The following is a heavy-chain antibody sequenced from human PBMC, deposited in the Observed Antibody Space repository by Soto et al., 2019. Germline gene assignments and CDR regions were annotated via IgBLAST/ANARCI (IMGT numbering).Heavy chain of an antibody. CDR2: TYYRSKWYN. CDR1: GDSVSSNSAA. Sequence: SQTLSLTCAISGDSVSSNSAAWNWIRQSPSRGLEWLGRTYYRSKWYNDYAVSVKSRITINPDTSKNQFSLQLNSVTPEDTAVYYCARGWVVVAEVENWFDPWGQGTLVTVSS. V-gene: IGHV6-1*01. J-gene: IGHJ5*02. D-gene: IGHD2-15*01. CDR3: ARGWVVVAEVENWFDP.